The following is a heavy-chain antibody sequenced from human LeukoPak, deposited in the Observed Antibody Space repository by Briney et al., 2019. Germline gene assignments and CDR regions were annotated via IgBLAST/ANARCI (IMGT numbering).Heavy chain of an antibody. J-gene: IGHJ4*02. CDR3: AKASAMIVVVSKHFDY. CDR1: GFSFSNYG. D-gene: IGHD3-22*01. Sequence: GGTLRLSCAASGFSFSNYGMSWVRQAPGKGLEWVSAISGSGGSTYYADSVKGRFTISRDNSKNTLYLQMNSLRAEDTAVYYCAKASAMIVVVSKHFDYWGQGTLVTVSS. V-gene: IGHV3-23*01. CDR2: ISGSGGST.